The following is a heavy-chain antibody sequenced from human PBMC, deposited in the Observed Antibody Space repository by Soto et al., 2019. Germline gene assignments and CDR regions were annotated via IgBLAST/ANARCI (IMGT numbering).Heavy chain of an antibody. CDR3: ASSWGDYRDFDY. V-gene: IGHV3-72*01. CDR1: GFTISDHY. J-gene: IGHJ4*02. Sequence: EVQLVESGGDLVQPGGSLRLSCAASGFTISDHYMDWVRQAPGKGLEWVARSRNKANGFTTEYAASVKGRFTISRDESRNSLFLQMNSLIIEDTAVYYCASSWGDYRDFDYWGQGTLVTVSS. CDR2: SRNKANGFTT. D-gene: IGHD4-17*01.